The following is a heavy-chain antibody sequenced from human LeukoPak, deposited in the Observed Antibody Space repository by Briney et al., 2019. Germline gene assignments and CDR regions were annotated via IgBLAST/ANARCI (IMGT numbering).Heavy chain of an antibody. D-gene: IGHD3-3*01. V-gene: IGHV3-7*01. CDR1: GFTFSSHW. J-gene: IGHJ4*02. Sequence: PGGSLRLSCAGSGFTFSSHWIGWVRQAPGKGLEWVAHINQDGSQKYYVDSVEGRFAISRDNAKNSLYLQMNSLRAEDTAIYYCAKERSAYYDFWSGYTFGGQGTLVTVSS. CDR3: AKERSAYYDFWSGYTF. CDR2: INQDGSQK.